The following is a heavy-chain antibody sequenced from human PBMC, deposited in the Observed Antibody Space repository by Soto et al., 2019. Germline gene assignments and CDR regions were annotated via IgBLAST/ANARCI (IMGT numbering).Heavy chain of an antibody. Sequence: SETLSLTCTVSGGSISSGGYYWSWIRQHPGKGLEWIGYIYYSGSTYYNPSLKSRVTKSVDTSKNQFSLKLSSVTAADTAVYYCAAFSSSGQTNWFDPWGQGTLVTVSS. J-gene: IGHJ5*02. D-gene: IGHD6-6*01. CDR2: IYYSGST. CDR3: AAFSSSGQTNWFDP. CDR1: GGSISSGGYY. V-gene: IGHV4-31*03.